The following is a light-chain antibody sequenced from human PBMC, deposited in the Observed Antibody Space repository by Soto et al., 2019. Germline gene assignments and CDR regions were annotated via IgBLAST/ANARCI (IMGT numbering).Light chain of an antibody. CDR2: DSS. CDR3: QQRNVWPPIT. Sequence: ELVLTQSPATLSLSPVERATLSCRASQSVRTSLAWYQQKPGQPPRLIIYDSSNRANGVPARFGGSGSGTDFTLTIDSLEPEDFAVYYCQQRNVWPPITFGQGTKVDIK. V-gene: IGKV3-11*01. CDR1: QSVRTS. J-gene: IGKJ1*01.